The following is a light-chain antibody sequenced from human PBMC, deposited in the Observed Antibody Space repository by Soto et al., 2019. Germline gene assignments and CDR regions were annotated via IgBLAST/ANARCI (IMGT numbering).Light chain of an antibody. J-gene: IGKJ4*01. Sequence: EIVLTQSPATLSLSPGERATLSCRASPSVSSYLAWYQQKHGQAPRLLIYDASNRATGIPARFSGSGSGTDFTLTISSLEPEDFAVYYCQQRSNWPRLTFGGGTKVEIK. CDR3: QQRSNWPRLT. CDR1: PSVSSY. CDR2: DAS. V-gene: IGKV3-11*01.